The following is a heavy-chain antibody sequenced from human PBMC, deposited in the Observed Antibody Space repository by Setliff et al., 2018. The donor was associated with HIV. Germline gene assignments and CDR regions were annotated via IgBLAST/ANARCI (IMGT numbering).Heavy chain of an antibody. J-gene: IGHJ4*02. CDR3: TRVRMITFGGLIPPALDY. CDR1: GFTFSDYW. D-gene: IGHD3-16*02. CDR2: IRSKTYGGTT. V-gene: IGHV3-49*04. Sequence: GGSLRLSCEASGFTFSDYWMSWVRQAPGKGLEWIGFIRSKTYGGTTEYAASVKGRFTISRDESKSIAYLQMNNLKTEDTAVYYCTRVRMITFGGLIPPALDYWGQGTLVTVSS.